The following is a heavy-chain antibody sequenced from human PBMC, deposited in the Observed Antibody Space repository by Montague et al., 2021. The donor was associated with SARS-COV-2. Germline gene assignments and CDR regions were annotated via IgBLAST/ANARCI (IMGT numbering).Heavy chain of an antibody. V-gene: IGHV4-59*02. D-gene: IGHD6-19*01. J-gene: IGHJ4*02. CDR3: AGTEGSGWYREADY. CDR2: SYHSGST. CDR1: GGSVSSSY. Sequence: SETLSLTCTVSGGSVSSSYWSWIRQPPGKGLEWIAYSYHSGSTXXXPSXXXRVTISMDTSKNQFSLKLTSVTAADTAVYYCAGTEGSGWYREADYWGQGTLVTVSS.